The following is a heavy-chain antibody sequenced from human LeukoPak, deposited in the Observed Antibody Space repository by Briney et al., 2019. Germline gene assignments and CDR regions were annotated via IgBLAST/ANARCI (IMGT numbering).Heavy chain of an antibody. CDR2: ISYDGSNK. J-gene: IGHJ4*02. CDR3: ARDWVSSGYYDY. D-gene: IGHD3-22*01. Sequence: GGSLRLSCAASGFTFSSYAMHWVRRAPGKGLEWVAVISYDGSNKYYADSVKGGFTISRDNSKNTLYLQMNSLRAEDTAVYYCARDWVSSGYYDYWGQGTLVTVSS. V-gene: IGHV3-30-3*01. CDR1: GFTFSSYA.